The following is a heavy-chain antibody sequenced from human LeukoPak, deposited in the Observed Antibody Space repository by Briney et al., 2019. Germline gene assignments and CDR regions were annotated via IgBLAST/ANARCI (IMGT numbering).Heavy chain of an antibody. D-gene: IGHD4/OR15-4a*01. V-gene: IGHV3-23*01. CDR1: GXTFSSYA. CDR3: TTLGAFDY. J-gene: IGHJ4*02. CDR2: ISGSGGST. Sequence: GGSLRLSWAASGXTFSSYAMSWVRQAPGKGLEWVSAISGSGGSTYYADSVKGRFTISRDNSKNTLYLQMNSLKTEDTAVYYCTTLGAFDYWGLGTLVTVSS.